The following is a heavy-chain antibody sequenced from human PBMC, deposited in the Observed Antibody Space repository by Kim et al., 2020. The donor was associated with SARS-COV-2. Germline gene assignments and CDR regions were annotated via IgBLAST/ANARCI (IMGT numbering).Heavy chain of an antibody. J-gene: IGHJ4*02. Sequence: SVRGRFTISRDDSESMAYLQMNSLRAEDTAVYYCARDRSGSMYASAFDYWGRGALVTVSS. CDR3: ARDRSGSMYASAFDY. V-gene: IGHV3-49*02. D-gene: IGHD2-8*01.